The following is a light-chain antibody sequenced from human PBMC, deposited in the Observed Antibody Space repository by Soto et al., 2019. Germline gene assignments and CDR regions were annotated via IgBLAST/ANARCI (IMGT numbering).Light chain of an antibody. Sequence: DIQMTQSPSSLSASVGDRVSIAYRASQNINNYLNWYQHRPGKAPELLIYSASSLQIGAPARFSGSGSGTDFTLTIHSLQPEDFATYYCQQSYTSSWTFGQGTKVEIK. V-gene: IGKV1-39*01. CDR1: QNINNY. J-gene: IGKJ1*01. CDR2: SAS. CDR3: QQSYTSSWT.